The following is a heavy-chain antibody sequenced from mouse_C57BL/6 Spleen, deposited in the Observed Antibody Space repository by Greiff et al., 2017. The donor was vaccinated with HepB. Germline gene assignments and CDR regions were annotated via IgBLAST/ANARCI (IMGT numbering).Heavy chain of an antibody. CDR2: IDPSDSYT. Sequence: QVQLQQPGAELMKPGASVKLSCKASGYTFTSYWMQWVKQRPGQGLEWIGEIDPSDSYTNYNQKFKGKATLTVDTSSSTAYMQLSSLTSEDSAVYYCSRSGAWVGYWGQGTLVTVSA. CDR1: GYTFTSYW. J-gene: IGHJ3*01. D-gene: IGHD1-3*01. V-gene: IGHV1-50*01. CDR3: SRSGAWVGY.